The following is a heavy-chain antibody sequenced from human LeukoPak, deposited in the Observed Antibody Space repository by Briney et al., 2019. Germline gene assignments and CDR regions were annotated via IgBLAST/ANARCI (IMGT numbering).Heavy chain of an antibody. V-gene: IGHV1-69*13. CDR2: IIPIFGTP. J-gene: IGHJ3*01. CDR3: ARQGYTNNLGGYFGDKDDGFGL. Sequence: GASVKVSCKASGGTFSSYIITWVRQAPGQGLEWMGRIIPIFGTPDYAQKFQGRVTITADESTSTAYMELSRLRFEDTAVYYCARQGYTNNLGGYFGDKDDGFGLWGQGTMVTVSS. D-gene: IGHD3-9*01. CDR1: GGTFSSYI.